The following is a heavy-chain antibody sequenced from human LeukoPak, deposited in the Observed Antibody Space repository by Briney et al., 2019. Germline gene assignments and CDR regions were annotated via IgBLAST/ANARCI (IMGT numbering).Heavy chain of an antibody. J-gene: IGHJ6*02. CDR3: AAQGYCSSTSCTGDGMDV. D-gene: IGHD2-2*01. V-gene: IGHV4-59*01. Sequence: SETLSLTCTVSGGSISSYYWSWIRQPPGKGPEWIGYIYYSGSTNYNPSLKSRVTISVDTSKNQFSLKLSSVTAADTAVYYCAAQGYCSSTSCTGDGMDVWGQGTTVTVSS. CDR2: IYYSGST. CDR1: GGSISSYY.